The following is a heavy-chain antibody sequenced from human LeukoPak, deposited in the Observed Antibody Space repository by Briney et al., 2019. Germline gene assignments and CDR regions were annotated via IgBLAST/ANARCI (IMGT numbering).Heavy chain of an antibody. CDR3: AKDENRYNWNYAPDDY. CDR1: GFTFSSYG. J-gene: IGHJ4*02. CDR2: ISYDGSNK. D-gene: IGHD1-7*01. Sequence: GGSLRLSCAASGFTFSSYGMHWVRQAPGKGLEWVAVISYDGSNKYYADSVKGRFTISRDNSKNTLYLQMNSLRAEDTAVYYCAKDENRYNWNYAPDDYWGQGTLVTVSS. V-gene: IGHV3-30*18.